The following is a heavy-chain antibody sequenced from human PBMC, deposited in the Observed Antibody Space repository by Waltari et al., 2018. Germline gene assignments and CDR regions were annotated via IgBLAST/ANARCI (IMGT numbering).Heavy chain of an antibody. CDR1: GGSFSGYY. D-gene: IGHD6-19*01. Sequence: QVQLQQWGAGLLQPSETLSLTCAVYGGSFSGYYWSWIRQPPGKGLEWIGEINHSGSTNYNPSLKSRVSISIDTSKNQFSLKLSSVTAADTAVYYCARAGAWYAFDIWGQGTMVTVSS. CDR3: ARAGAWYAFDI. V-gene: IGHV4-34*01. CDR2: INHSGST. J-gene: IGHJ3*02.